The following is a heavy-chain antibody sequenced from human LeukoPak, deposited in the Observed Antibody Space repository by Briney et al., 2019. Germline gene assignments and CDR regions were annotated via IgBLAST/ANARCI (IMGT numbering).Heavy chain of an antibody. CDR2: IYYSGST. D-gene: IGHD4-17*01. V-gene: IGHV4-59*01. J-gene: IGHJ5*02. Sequence: SETLSLTCTVSGGSISSYYWSWIRQPPGKGLEWIGYIYYSGSTNYNPSLKSRVTISVDTSRNQFSLKLSSVTAADTAVYYCARVNGDYVWFDPWGQGTLVTVSS. CDR1: GGSISSYY. CDR3: ARVNGDYVWFDP.